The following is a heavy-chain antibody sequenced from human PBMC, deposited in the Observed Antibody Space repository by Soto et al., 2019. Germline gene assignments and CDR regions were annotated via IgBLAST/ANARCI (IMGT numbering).Heavy chain of an antibody. Sequence: GGSLRLSCAASGFTFSIYAMSWVRQAPGKGLEWVSAISGSGDYTYYADSVKGRFAISRDNSKNTLYLHMNSLRAEDTAVYYSAREDSIIIPAVSDFWGQGTLVTVSS. CDR1: GFTFSIYA. V-gene: IGHV3-23*01. CDR3: AREDSIIIPAVSDF. CDR2: ISGSGDYT. J-gene: IGHJ4*02. D-gene: IGHD2-2*01.